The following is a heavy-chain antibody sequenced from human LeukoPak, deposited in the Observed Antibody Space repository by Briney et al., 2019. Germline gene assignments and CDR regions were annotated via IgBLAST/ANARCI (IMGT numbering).Heavy chain of an antibody. V-gene: IGHV1-2*02. CDR3: ASNYDSNNDYYYYYYMDV. CDR2: INPNSGGT. Sequence: ASVKVSCKASGYTFTGYYMHWVRQAPGQGLEWMGWINPNSGGTNYAQKFQGRVTMTRDTSISTAYMELGRLRSDDTAVYYCASNYDSNNDYYYYYYMDVWGKGTTVTVSS. D-gene: IGHD3-22*01. J-gene: IGHJ6*03. CDR1: GYTFTGYY.